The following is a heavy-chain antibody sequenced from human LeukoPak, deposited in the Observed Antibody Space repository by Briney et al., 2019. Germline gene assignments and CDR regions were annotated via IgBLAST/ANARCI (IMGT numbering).Heavy chain of an antibody. V-gene: IGHV3-7*05. J-gene: IGHJ6*02. D-gene: IGHD2-15*01. CDR3: ASLGYCSGGSCYGYYYGMDV. Sequence: PGGSLRLSCAASGFTFSSYWMSWVRQAPGKGLEWVANIKQDGSEKYYVDSVKGRFTISRDNAKNSLYLQMNSLRAEDTAVYYCASLGYCSGGSCYGYYYGMDVWGQGTTVTVSS. CDR2: IKQDGSEK. CDR1: GFTFSSYW.